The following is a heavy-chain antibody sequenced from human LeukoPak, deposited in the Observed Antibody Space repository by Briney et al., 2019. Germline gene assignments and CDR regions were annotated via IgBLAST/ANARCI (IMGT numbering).Heavy chain of an antibody. CDR1: GYSFSYSW. V-gene: IGHV5-51*01. CDR2: IYPDNSDT. Sequence: GESLKISCQASGYSFSYSWIGWVRRMPGKGLEWMGIIYPDNSDTRYSPSFQGQVTISADKSISTAYLQWSSLKASDTAMYYCARQRGAYNYGSEDYWGQGTLVTVSS. CDR3: ARQRGAYNYGSEDY. D-gene: IGHD5-18*01. J-gene: IGHJ4*02.